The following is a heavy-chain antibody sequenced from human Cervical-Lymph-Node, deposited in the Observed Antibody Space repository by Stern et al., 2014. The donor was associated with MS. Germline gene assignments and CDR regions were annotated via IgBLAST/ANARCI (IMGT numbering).Heavy chain of an antibody. CDR3: ARTYYFDDSGYYYPHYYYGLDV. CDR1: GDTFTNYA. D-gene: IGHD3-22*01. CDR2: IMPIYGTA. Sequence: VQLVESGAEVKRPGSSVKVSCKASGDTFTNYAFTWVRQAPGQGLEWMGGIMPIYGTANYAQKVRGRVTITSDKSTSTVYMELSSLRSENTALYYCARTYYFDDSGYYYPHYYYGLDVWGQGTTVTVSS. J-gene: IGHJ6*02. V-gene: IGHV1-69*06.